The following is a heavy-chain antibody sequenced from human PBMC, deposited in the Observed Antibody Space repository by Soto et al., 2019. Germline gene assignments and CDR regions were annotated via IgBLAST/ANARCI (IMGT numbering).Heavy chain of an antibody. D-gene: IGHD2-15*01. CDR3: AREGVSTPYQISRFDW. J-gene: IGHJ5*01. CDR2: IRDKANEYSI. V-gene: IGHV3-72*01. CDR1: GFSFGDYF. Sequence: EVQLVESGGALVQPGGSLRLSCAASGFSFGDYFVDWVRQAPGKGLEWVGRIRDKANEYSIEYAASVKGRFTISRDDSKNSLYLQMNSLKVEDTAVYYCAREGVSTPYQISRFDWWGQGTLVTVSS.